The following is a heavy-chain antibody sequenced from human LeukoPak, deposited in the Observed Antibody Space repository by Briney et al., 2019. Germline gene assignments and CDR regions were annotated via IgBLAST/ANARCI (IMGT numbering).Heavy chain of an antibody. V-gene: IGHV4-4*07. CDR2: IYTSGST. Sequence: PSETLSLTCTVSGGSISSYYWSWIRQPAGKGLEWIGRIYTSGSTNYNPSLKSRVTMSVDTSKNQFSLKLSSVTAADTAVYYCARDFDSSGYYYSFDYWGQGTLVTVSS. CDR1: GGSISSYY. J-gene: IGHJ4*02. D-gene: IGHD3-22*01. CDR3: ARDFDSSGYYYSFDY.